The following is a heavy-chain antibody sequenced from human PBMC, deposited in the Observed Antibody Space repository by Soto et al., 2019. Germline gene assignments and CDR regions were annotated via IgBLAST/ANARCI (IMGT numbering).Heavy chain of an antibody. V-gene: IGHV3-23*01. Sequence: GGSLRLSCAASGFTFAGHAMTWVRQAPGKGLEWVSAIGGSEDTTYFADSVRGRFTISRVNSKNTVYLQMNSLRVEDTAVYYCAKATASGGSLIYGMDVWGQGTTVTVSS. D-gene: IGHD1-1*01. CDR1: GFTFAGHA. J-gene: IGHJ6*02. CDR2: IGGSEDTT. CDR3: AKATASGGSLIYGMDV.